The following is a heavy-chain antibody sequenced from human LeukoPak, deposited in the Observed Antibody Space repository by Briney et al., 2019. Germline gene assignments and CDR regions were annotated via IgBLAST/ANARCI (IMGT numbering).Heavy chain of an antibody. CDR1: GFTFSSYA. J-gene: IGHJ4*02. CDR2: ISYDGSNK. Sequence: GRSLRLSCAASGFTFSSYAMHWVRQAPGKGLEWVAVISYDGSNKYYADSVKGRFTISRDNSKNTLYLQMNSLRAEDTAVYYCARAVVVVPAAGTYFDYWGQGTLVTVSS. V-gene: IGHV3-30-3*01. CDR3: ARAVVVVPAAGTYFDY. D-gene: IGHD2-2*01.